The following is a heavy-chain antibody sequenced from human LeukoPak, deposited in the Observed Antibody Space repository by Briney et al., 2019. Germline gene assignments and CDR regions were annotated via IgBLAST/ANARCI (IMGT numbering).Heavy chain of an antibody. CDR1: GGSISSYY. J-gene: IGHJ4*02. V-gene: IGHV4-4*07. CDR2: IYTSGST. CDR3: ARDRFEAAAAPFDY. Sequence: SETLSLTCTVSGGSISSYYWSWIRQPAGKGLEWIGRIYTSGSTNYNPSLKSRVTMSVDTSKNQFSLKLSSVTAADTAVYYCARDRFEAAAAPFDYGGQEPLVPVSS. D-gene: IGHD6-13*01.